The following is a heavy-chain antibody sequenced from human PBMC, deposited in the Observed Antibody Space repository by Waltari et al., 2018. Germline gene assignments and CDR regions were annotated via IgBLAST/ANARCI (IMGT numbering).Heavy chain of an antibody. V-gene: IGHV4-34*01. Sequence: QVQLQQWGAGLLKPSETLSLTCAVYGGSFSGYYWSWIRQPPGKGLEWIGEINHSGSTNSNPSLKSRVTISVDTSKNQFSLKLSSVTAADTAVYYCARSWVVAGAFDYWGQGTLVTVSS. CDR1: GGSFSGYY. J-gene: IGHJ4*02. CDR3: ARSWVVAGAFDY. D-gene: IGHD6-19*01. CDR2: INHSGST.